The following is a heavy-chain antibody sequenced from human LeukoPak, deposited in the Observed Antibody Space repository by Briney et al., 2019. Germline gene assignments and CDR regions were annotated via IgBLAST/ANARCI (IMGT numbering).Heavy chain of an antibody. Sequence: ASVKVSCKASGGTFSSYAISWVRQAPGQGLEWMGWINPNSGGTNYAQKFQGRVTMTRDTSISTAYMELSRPRSDDTAVYYCARDPTVTTRSDYWGQGTLVTVSS. V-gene: IGHV1-2*02. CDR2: INPNSGGT. CDR3: ARDPTVTTRSDY. CDR1: GGTFSSYA. J-gene: IGHJ4*02. D-gene: IGHD4-17*01.